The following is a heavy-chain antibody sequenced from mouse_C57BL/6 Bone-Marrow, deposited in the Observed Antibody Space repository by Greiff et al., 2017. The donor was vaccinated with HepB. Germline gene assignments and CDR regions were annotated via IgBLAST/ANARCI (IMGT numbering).Heavy chain of an antibody. CDR2: IDPSDSYT. D-gene: IGHD1-1*01. Sequence: QVQLQQPGAELVRPGTSVKLSCKASGYTFTSYWMHWVKQRPGQGLEWIGVIDPSDSYTSYNQKFKGKAKLTVDTSSRPAYMQLRSLTSEDSAVYYCARQTTVVAKPSYLYFDVWGTGTTVTVSS. CDR3: ARQTTVVAKPSYLYFDV. CDR1: GYTFTSYW. J-gene: IGHJ1*03. V-gene: IGHV1-59*01.